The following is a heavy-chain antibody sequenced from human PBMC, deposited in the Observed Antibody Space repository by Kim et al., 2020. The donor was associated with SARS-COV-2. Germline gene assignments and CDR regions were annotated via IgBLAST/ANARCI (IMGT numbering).Heavy chain of an antibody. V-gene: IGHV3-23*01. CDR2: IRGGGANP. CDR3: AKCQYSYGSDAFDI. CDR1: GFTFSNYA. J-gene: IGHJ3*02. Sequence: GGSLRLSCAASGFTFSNYAMNWVRQAPGKGLEWVSGIRGGGANPKYADSVKGRFIISRDNSKNTLYLQMNSLRGDDTALYYCAKCQYSYGSDAFDIWGQG. D-gene: IGHD5-18*01.